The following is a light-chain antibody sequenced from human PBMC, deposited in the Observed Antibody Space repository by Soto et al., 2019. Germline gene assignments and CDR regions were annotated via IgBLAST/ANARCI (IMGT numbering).Light chain of an antibody. CDR2: NTS. CDR3: LLYYGSAHLWV. Sequence: QAVVTQEPSLTGSPGGTVTLTCASSTGAVTSGYNPNWFQQKPGQAPRALIYNTSKKHSWTPARFSGSLLGGKAALTLSGVQPEDEADYYCLLYYGSAHLWVFGGGTKLTVL. CDR1: TGAVTSGYN. J-gene: IGLJ3*02. V-gene: IGLV7-43*01.